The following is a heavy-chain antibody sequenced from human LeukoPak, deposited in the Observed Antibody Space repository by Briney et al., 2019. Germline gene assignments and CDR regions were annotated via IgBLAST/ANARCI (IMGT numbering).Heavy chain of an antibody. J-gene: IGHJ5*02. CDR2: IHRSGTA. D-gene: IGHD2-2*01. V-gene: IGHV4-4*02. CDR3: VAMPPFRFDP. Sequence: GSLRLSCAASGFTFSNAWMSWVRQAPGKGLEWIAEIHRSGTAHYSPSLKSRVTISVDTFNEQISLTMTSVSAADTATYYCVAMPPFRFDPWGQGTLVIVSS. CDR1: GFTFSNAW.